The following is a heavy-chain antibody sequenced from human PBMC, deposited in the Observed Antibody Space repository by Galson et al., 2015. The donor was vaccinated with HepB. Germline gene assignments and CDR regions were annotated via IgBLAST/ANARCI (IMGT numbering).Heavy chain of an antibody. CDR1: GYTFTGYY. J-gene: IGHJ6*02. CDR2: INPNSGGT. V-gene: IGHV1-2*04. CDR3: AREGPGGHHGMDV. Sequence: SVKVSCKASGYTFTGYYMHWVRQAPGQGLEWMGWINPNSGGTNYAQKFQGWVTMTRDTSISTAYMELSRLRSDDTAVYYCAREGPGGHHGMDVWGQGTTVTVSS.